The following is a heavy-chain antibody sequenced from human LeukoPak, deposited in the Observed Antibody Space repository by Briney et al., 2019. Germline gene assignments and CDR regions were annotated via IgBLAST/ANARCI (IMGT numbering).Heavy chain of an antibody. CDR1: GGSFSGYY. V-gene: IGHV4-34*01. CDR3: AREGFEYSSSHFDY. D-gene: IGHD6-6*01. J-gene: IGHJ4*02. Sequence: SETLSRTCAVYGGSFSGYYWSWIRQPPGKGLEWIGEINHSGSTNYNPSLKSRVTISVDTSKNQFSLKLSSVTAADTAVYYCAREGFEYSSSHFDYWSQGTLVTVSS. CDR2: INHSGST.